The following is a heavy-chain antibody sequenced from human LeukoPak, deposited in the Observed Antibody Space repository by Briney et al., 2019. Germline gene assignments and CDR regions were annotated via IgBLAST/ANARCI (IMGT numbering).Heavy chain of an antibody. CDR1: GFTFSSYG. CDR2: ISGSGGST. V-gene: IGHV3-23*01. CDR3: AKVAEDYYYYMDV. Sequence: GTLRLSCAASGFTFSSYGMSWVRQAPGKGLEWVSAISGSGGSTYYADSVKGRFTISRDNSKNTLYLQMNSLRAEDTAVYYCAKVAEDYYYYMDVWGKGTTVTISS. J-gene: IGHJ6*03.